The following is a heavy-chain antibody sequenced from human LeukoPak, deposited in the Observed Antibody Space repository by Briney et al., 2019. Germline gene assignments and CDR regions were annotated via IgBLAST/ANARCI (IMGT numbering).Heavy chain of an antibody. CDR3: AKAAFYGANSWFDP. J-gene: IGHJ5*02. CDR1: GGSFSGYY. V-gene: IGHV4-34*01. D-gene: IGHD4-17*01. CDR2: INHSGST. Sequence: PSETLSLTCAVYGGSFSGYYWSWIRQPPGKGLEWIGEINHSGSTNYNPSLKSRVTISVDTSKNQFSLKLSSVTATDTAVYYCAKAAFYGANSWFDPWGQGTLVTVSS.